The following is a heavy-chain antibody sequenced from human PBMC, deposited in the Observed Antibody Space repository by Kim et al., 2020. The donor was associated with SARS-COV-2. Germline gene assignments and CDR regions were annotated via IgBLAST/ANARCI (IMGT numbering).Heavy chain of an antibody. CDR2: ISAYNGNT. V-gene: IGHV1-18*01. J-gene: IGHJ5*02. D-gene: IGHD3-10*01. CDR1: GYTFTSYG. Sequence: ASVKVSCKASGYTFTSYGISWVRQAPGQGLEWMGWISAYNGNTNYAQKLQGRVTMTTDTSTSTAYMELRSLRSDDTAVYYCARDRDSLPFGELYGFWFDPWGQGTLVTVSS. CDR3: ARDRDSLPFGELYGFWFDP.